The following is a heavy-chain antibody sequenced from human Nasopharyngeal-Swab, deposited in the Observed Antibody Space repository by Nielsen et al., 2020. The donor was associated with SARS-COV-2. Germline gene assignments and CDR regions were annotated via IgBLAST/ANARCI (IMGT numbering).Heavy chain of an antibody. CDR2: IRSSTSYI. J-gene: IGHJ4*02. CDR1: GFIFSTYT. D-gene: IGHD6-19*01. CDR3: ATSGYSSGWIF. Sequence: GEPLKISCAASGFIFSTYTMNWVRQAPGKGLEWLSSIRSSTSYIYYADSVKGRFTISRDNAKNSLYLQMNSLRTEDTAVYYCATSGYSSGWIFWGQGTLVTVSS. V-gene: IGHV3-21*01.